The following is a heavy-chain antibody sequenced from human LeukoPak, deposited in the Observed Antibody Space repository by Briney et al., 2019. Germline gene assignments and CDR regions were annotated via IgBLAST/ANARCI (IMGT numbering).Heavy chain of an antibody. Sequence: PSETLSLTCTVSDGXVSPYYCSWVRQPPGKGLEWIGNIYYSGSTDSNPSLKSRVTFSVDTSKNQFSLKLSSVTAADTAMYYCARGQRGLPYWGQGILVTVSS. CDR2: IYYSGST. CDR3: ARGQRGLPY. CDR1: DGXVSPYY. V-gene: IGHV4-59*02. J-gene: IGHJ4*02. D-gene: IGHD3/OR15-3a*01.